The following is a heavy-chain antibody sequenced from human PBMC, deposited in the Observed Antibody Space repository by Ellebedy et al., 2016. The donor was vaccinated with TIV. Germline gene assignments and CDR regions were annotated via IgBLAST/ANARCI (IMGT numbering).Heavy chain of an antibody. CDR2: IYYSGST. V-gene: IGHV4-59*08. CDR3: AGDSGAYFDY. Sequence: MPSETLSLTCTVSGGSISSYYWSWIRQPPGKGLEWIGFIYYSGSTHYNPSLKSRVTISVDMSKNQFSLRLSSVTAADTAVYYCAGDSGAYFDYWGQGTLVTVSS. J-gene: IGHJ4*02. CDR1: GGSISSYY. D-gene: IGHD4-17*01.